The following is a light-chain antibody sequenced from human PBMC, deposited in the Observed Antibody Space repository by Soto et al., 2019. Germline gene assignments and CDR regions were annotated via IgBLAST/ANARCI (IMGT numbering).Light chain of an antibody. J-gene: IGKJ4*01. CDR1: QSVSSN. Sequence: EIVMTQSTATLSVSPGERATLSCRASQSVSSNLAWYQQKPGQAPRLLIYGASIRATGIPARFSGSGSGTEVTLTISSLQSEDFAVYYCQQYNNWPPLTFGGGTKVEIK. CDR2: GAS. CDR3: QQYNNWPPLT. V-gene: IGKV3D-15*01.